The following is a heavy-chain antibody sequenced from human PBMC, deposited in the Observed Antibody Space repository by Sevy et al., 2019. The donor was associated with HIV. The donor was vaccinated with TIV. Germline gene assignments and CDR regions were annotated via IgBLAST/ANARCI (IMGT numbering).Heavy chain of an antibody. CDR1: GFSLINYA. J-gene: IGHJ3*02. V-gene: IGHV3-33*03. Sequence: GGSLRLSCKATGFSLINYAIHWVRQAPGKGLEWVAVMTFEGSNHYYADSVQGRFTISRATSTNTVYLQMSSLGADATALYACAKVLNSQINTDDTFDIWGLGTMVTVSS. CDR3: AKVLNSQINTDDTFDI. D-gene: IGHD3-9*01. CDR2: MTFEGSNH.